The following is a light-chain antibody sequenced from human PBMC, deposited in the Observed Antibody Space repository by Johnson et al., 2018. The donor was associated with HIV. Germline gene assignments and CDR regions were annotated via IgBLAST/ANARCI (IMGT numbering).Light chain of an antibody. V-gene: IGLV1-51*01. CDR1: SSNIGNNY. CDR3: GTWDSSLSAYV. Sequence: QSVLTQPPSVSAAPGQKVTISCSGSSSNIGNNYVSWYQQLPGTAPKLLLFDNHKRPSGIPDRFSGSKSGTSATLGITGLQTGDEADYYCGTWDSSLSAYVFGTGTKVTVL. J-gene: IGLJ1*01. CDR2: DNH.